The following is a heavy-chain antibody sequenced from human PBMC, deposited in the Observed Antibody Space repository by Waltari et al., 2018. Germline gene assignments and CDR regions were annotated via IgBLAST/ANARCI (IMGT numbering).Heavy chain of an antibody. V-gene: IGHV3-15*01. J-gene: IGHJ4*02. D-gene: IGHD1-26*01. CDR2: IKSEAHGGTT. CDR3: TTLDHSGSYEG. CDR1: GFSYSTAW. Sequence: EVQLVDSGGGLVKPGGSLRLSCAASGFSYSTAWMSWVRQAPGKWLEWVGRIKSEAHGGTTDYAAPVKGRFTISRDDSENTMYLQMNSLKSEDTAVYYCTTLDHSGSYEGWGQGTLVTVSS.